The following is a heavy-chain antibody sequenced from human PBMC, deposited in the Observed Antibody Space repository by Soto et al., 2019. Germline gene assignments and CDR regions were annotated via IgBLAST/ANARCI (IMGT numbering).Heavy chain of an antibody. CDR2: IYYSGST. J-gene: IGHJ5*02. V-gene: IGHV4-39*01. D-gene: IGHD6-19*01. Sequence: QLQLQESGPGLVKPSETLSLTCIVSGGSISSSSYYWGWIRQPPGKGLEWIGSIYYSGSTYYNPSLKSRVTIPVDTSKNQFSLKLSSVTAADTAVYYCARRLAKVSSRTRDSSGWYGGVFDPWGQGTLVTVSS. CDR3: ARRLAKVSSRTRDSSGWYGGVFDP. CDR1: GGSISSSSYY.